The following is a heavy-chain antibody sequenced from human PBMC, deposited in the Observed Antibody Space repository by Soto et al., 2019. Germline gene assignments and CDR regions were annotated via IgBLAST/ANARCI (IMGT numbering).Heavy chain of an antibody. D-gene: IGHD6-19*01. V-gene: IGHV3-33*01. J-gene: IGHJ6*03. CDR3: ARDSSGWDYYYYYYMDV. CDR1: GFTFSSYG. CDR2: IWYDGSNK. Sequence: GGSLRLSCAASGFTFSSYGRHWVRQAPGKGLEWVAVIWYDGSNKYYADSVKGRFTISRDNSKNTLYLQMNSLRAEDTAVYYCARDSSGWDYYYYYYMDVWGRGTTVTVSS.